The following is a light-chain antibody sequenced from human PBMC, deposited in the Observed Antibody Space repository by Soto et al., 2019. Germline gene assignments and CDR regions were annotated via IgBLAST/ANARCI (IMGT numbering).Light chain of an antibody. Sequence: QSVLTQPRSVSGSPGQSVTISYTRTSSDVGAYNHVSWYQQYPGKAPKLTIYDVSKRPSGVPDRFSGSKSGNTASLTISGLQAEDEADYYCCSYAGSYIYVFGTGTKVTVL. CDR2: DVS. V-gene: IGLV2-11*01. CDR1: SSDVGAYNH. CDR3: CSYAGSYIYV. J-gene: IGLJ1*01.